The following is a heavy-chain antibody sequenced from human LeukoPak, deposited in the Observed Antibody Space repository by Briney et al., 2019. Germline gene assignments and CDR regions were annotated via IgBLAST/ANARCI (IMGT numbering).Heavy chain of an antibody. CDR3: AKFLQWLLLPNDAFDI. D-gene: IGHD3-3*01. Sequence: GGSLRLSCAASGFTFSSYAMSWVRQAPGKGLEWVSAISGSGGSTYYADSVKGRFTISRDNSKNTLYLQMNGLRAEDTAVYYCAKFLQWLLLPNDAFDIWGQGTMVTVSS. J-gene: IGHJ3*02. CDR2: ISGSGGST. V-gene: IGHV3-23*01. CDR1: GFTFSSYA.